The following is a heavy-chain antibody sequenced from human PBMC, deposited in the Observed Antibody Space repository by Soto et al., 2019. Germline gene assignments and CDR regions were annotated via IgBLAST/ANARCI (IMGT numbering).Heavy chain of an antibody. J-gene: IGHJ6*02. Sequence: EVQLLESGGGFVQPGGSLRLSCAATGFTFSVYAMTWVRQVPGKGLEWVSAVTANGGSTYSADSVKGRFTISRDNSKNTLFLQMNSLRAEDTAVYYCASLGVGDWANYYYYYGMDVWGQGTTVTVSS. V-gene: IGHV3-23*01. CDR1: GFTFSVYA. CDR3: ASLGVGDWANYYYYYGMDV. D-gene: IGHD2-21*02. CDR2: VTANGGST.